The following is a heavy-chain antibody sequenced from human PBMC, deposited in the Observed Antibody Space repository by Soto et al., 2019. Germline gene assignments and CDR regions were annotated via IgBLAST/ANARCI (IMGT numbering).Heavy chain of an antibody. Sequence: ASVKVSCKASGGTFSTYAISWVRQAPGQGLEWMGGIIPIFGSANYAQKFQGRVTITANESTSTAYMELSSLRSEDTAVYYCARVSSGTYFLAWFDPWGRGTLVTVSS. V-gene: IGHV1-69*13. CDR3: ARVSSGTYFLAWFDP. J-gene: IGHJ5*02. CDR1: GGTFSTYA. D-gene: IGHD3-22*01. CDR2: IIPIFGSA.